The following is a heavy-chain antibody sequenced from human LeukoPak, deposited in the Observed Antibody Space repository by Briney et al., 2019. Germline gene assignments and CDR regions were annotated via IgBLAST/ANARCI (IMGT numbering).Heavy chain of an antibody. V-gene: IGHV3-33*08. D-gene: IGHD4-23*01. Sequence: GGSLRLSCAASGFTFSSYAMHWVRQAPGKGLEWVAVIWYDGSNKYYADSVKGRFTISRDNSKNTLYLQVNSLRAEDTAVYYCARDYGGTPEYWGQGTLVTVSS. CDR3: ARDYGGTPEY. J-gene: IGHJ4*02. CDR2: IWYDGSNK. CDR1: GFTFSSYA.